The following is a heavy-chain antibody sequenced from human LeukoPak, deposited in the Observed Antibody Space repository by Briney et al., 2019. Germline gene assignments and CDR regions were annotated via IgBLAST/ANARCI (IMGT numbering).Heavy chain of an antibody. CDR3: ATSGTTESAFDI. Sequence: ASVKVSCKASGYTFTGYYLHWVRQAPGQGPEWMGWINPNSGGTNYAQKFQGWVIVTRDTSISTAYMELSRLRSDDTAVYYCATSGTTESAFDIWGQGTLVTVSS. J-gene: IGHJ3*02. CDR2: INPNSGGT. CDR1: GYTFTGYY. V-gene: IGHV1-2*04. D-gene: IGHD1-7*01.